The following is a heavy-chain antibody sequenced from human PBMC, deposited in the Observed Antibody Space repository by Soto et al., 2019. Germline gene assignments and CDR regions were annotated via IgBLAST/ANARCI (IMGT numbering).Heavy chain of an antibody. Sequence: ASVKVSCKASGYTFTSYGIHWVRQAPGQRLEWMGWINAANGDTKYSPKFQGRVTITRDTSASTAYMELSSLRSEDTAVYYCVRRHVSATGIDWFDPWGQGTLVTAPQ. D-gene: IGHD6-13*01. CDR3: VRRHVSATGIDWFDP. J-gene: IGHJ5*02. V-gene: IGHV1-3*01. CDR2: INAANGDT. CDR1: GYTFTSYG.